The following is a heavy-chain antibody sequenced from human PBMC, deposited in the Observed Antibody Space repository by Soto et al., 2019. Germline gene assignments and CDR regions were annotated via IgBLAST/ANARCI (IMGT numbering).Heavy chain of an antibody. Sequence: PAETVSLTCTFSFGSMVRHCWSWVRQSPGKGLEWIGFVFHSGGTSYNPSLGSRVTISVETSTKQVSLKLSSVTAADTAIYSCARYSSQSCNPDYCFDFWGQGAPVTVSS. CDR1: FGSMVRHC. CDR2: VFHSGGT. D-gene: IGHD5-18*01. J-gene: IGHJ4*02. CDR3: ARYSSQSCNPDYCFDF. V-gene: IGHV4-59*11.